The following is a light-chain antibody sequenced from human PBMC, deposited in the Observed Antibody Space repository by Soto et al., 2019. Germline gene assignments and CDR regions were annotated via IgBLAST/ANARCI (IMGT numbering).Light chain of an antibody. J-gene: IGKJ2*01. V-gene: IGKV3-15*01. CDR1: QSVRSN. CDR3: QQCNHWPYT. CDR2: DAS. Sequence: EVGMTQSPATLSVSPGERATLSCRASQSVRSNLVWDHQKPGQAPRLLIYDASTRATGIPGRFSGSGSGTEFTLIISSLQSEDVALYFLQQCNHWPYTFGHGTKLEIK.